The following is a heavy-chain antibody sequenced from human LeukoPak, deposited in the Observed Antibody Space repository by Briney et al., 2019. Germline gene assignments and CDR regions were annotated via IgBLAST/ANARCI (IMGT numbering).Heavy chain of an antibody. CDR2: ISWDGGST. CDR1: GFTFSSYA. V-gene: IGHV3-43D*03. CDR3: AKEYGSGIRYFDY. D-gene: IGHD3-10*01. J-gene: IGHJ4*02. Sequence: GGSLRLSCAASGFTFSSYAMHWVRQAPGKGLEWVSLISWDGGSTYYADSVKGRFTISRDNSKNSLYLQMNSLRAEDTALYYCAKEYGSGIRYFDYWGQGTLVTVSS.